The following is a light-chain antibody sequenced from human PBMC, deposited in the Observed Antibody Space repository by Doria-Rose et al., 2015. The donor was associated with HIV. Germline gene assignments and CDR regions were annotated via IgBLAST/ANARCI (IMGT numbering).Light chain of an antibody. J-gene: IGKJ5*01. CDR1: Y. V-gene: IGKV1-16*02. CDR2: AAS. Sequence: YLNWFQQKPGKAPTSLIYAASSLQSGVPSKFRGSGSETDSTLTITSLQPEDFATYYCQQYKSYPITFGQGTRLESK. CDR3: QQYKSYPIT.